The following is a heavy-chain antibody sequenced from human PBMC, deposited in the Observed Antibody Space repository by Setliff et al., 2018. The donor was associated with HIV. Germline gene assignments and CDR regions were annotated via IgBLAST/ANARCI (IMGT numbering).Heavy chain of an antibody. J-gene: IGHJ5*02. Sequence: SETLSLTCTVSGGSISSRSYYWGWIRQPPGKGLEWIGYIYYSGSTNYNPSLESRVTISVDTSKNQFSLKLSSVTAADTAVYYCVRSPWDWNYDAWFDPWGQGTLVTVSS. CDR3: VRSPWDWNYDAWFDP. V-gene: IGHV4-61*05. CDR2: IYYSGST. D-gene: IGHD1-7*01. CDR1: GGSISSRSYY.